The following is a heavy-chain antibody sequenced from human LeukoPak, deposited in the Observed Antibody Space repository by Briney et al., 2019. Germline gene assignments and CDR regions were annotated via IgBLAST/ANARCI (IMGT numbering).Heavy chain of an antibody. V-gene: IGHV3-74*01. J-gene: IGHJ5*02. CDR2: INTDGSRI. CDR1: GFTFSNYW. D-gene: IGHD3-22*01. CDR3: ARVLSGSWDWFDP. Sequence: GGSLRLSCAASGFTFSNYWMHWVRQAPGKGLVWVSRINTDGSRITYADSVKGRFTISRDNAMNTVYLQMNSQRAEDRAVYYCARVLSGSWDWFDPWGQGTLVTVSS.